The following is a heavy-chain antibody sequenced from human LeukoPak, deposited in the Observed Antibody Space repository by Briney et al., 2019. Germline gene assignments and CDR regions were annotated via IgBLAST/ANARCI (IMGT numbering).Heavy chain of an antibody. J-gene: IGHJ4*02. CDR3: AKETYSSHFDY. D-gene: IGHD6-13*01. CDR2: IYSGGST. V-gene: IGHV3-23*03. Sequence: SGGSLRLSCAASGFTFSSYAMSWVRQAPGKGLEWVSVIYSGGSTYYADSVKGRFTISRDNSKNTLYLQMNSLRAEDTAVYYCAKETYSSHFDYWGQGTLVTVSS. CDR1: GFTFSSYA.